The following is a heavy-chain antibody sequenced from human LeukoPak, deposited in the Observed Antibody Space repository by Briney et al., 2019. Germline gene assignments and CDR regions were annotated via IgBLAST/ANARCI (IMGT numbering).Heavy chain of an antibody. CDR3: ARGEQLNYFAY. CDR2: ISTSGTTE. Sequence: GGSLRLSCAASGFTFSSYEMSWVRQAPGKGLEWVSYISTSGTTEKYADSVKGRFTISRDNAKNSLYLQMYSLRAGDTAVYYCARGEQLNYFAYWGQGALVTVSS. D-gene: IGHD1-26*01. V-gene: IGHV3-48*03. CDR1: GFTFSSYE. J-gene: IGHJ4*02.